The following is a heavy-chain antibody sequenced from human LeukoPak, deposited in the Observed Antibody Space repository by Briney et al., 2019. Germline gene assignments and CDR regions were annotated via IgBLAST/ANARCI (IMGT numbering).Heavy chain of an antibody. J-gene: IGHJ3*02. D-gene: IGHD3-9*01. CDR3: ARAAYDISTGPGAFDI. CDR1: GYTFTGYY. V-gene: IGHV1-2*02. Sequence: GASVKVSCKASGYTFTGYYMHWVRQAPGQGLEWMGWINPNSGGTNYAQKFQGRVTMTRDTSISTAYMELSRLRSDDTAVYYCARAAYDISTGPGAFDIWGQGTMVTVSS. CDR2: INPNSGGT.